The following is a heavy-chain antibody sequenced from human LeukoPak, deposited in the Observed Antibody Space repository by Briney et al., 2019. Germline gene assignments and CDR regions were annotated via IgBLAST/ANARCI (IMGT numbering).Heavy chain of an antibody. CDR1: GFTFDDYG. CDR2: LNYNGGGT. D-gene: IGHD1-26*01. Sequence: GGSLRLSCAASGFTFDDYGFSWVRQVPGKGLEWVCDLNYNGGGTGYADSVKGRFTVSRDNAKNTLYLQMNSLTADDTALYYCARERIGGSLDYWGQGTLVTVSS. V-gene: IGHV3-20*04. J-gene: IGHJ4*02. CDR3: ARERIGGSLDY.